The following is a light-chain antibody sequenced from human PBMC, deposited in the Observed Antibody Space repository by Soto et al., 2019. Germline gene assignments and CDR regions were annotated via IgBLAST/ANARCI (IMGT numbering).Light chain of an antibody. Sequence: DAFMTESPAALAVSLGERATINCSSSRIVLFTSNDKSFVAWYQQKPGQSPKLLINWASTREPGVPDRFSGSGSGTEFTLNINSLQAEDVATYYCQQFFYFPTFGQVTKVDIK. CDR3: QQFFYFPT. J-gene: IGKJ1*01. V-gene: IGKV4-1*01. CDR1: RIVLFTSNDKSF. CDR2: WAS.